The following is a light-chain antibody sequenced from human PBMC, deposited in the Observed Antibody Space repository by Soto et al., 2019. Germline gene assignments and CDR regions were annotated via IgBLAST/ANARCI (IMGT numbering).Light chain of an antibody. Sequence: DIQMTQSPSTLSASVGDRVTITCRVSQSIRYWLAWHQQKPGRAPQVLIYDASTLQKGVPSRFSGSGFGTEFTLNISSLQPDDFATYYCQQYHGFPYTFGQGTKVEIK. CDR2: DAS. J-gene: IGKJ2*01. V-gene: IGKV1-5*01. CDR1: QSIRYW. CDR3: QQYHGFPYT.